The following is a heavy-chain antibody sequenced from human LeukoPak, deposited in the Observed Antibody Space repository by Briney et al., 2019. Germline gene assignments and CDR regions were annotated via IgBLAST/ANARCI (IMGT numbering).Heavy chain of an antibody. D-gene: IGHD3-16*01. CDR3: ARQGGPENNWFDP. J-gene: IGHJ5*02. CDR2: ISGDGGST. Sequence: PGGSLRLSRAASGFTFSNYAMSWVRQAPGKGLAWVSGISGDGGSTYYADSVKGRFTISRDNSKNTLYLQMNSLRADDTAVYHCARQGGPENNWFDPWGQGTLVTVSS. CDR1: GFTFSNYA. V-gene: IGHV3-23*01.